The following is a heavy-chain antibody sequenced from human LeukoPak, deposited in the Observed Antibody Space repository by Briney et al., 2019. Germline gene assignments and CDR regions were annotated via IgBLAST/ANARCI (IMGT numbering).Heavy chain of an antibody. J-gene: IGHJ6*04. V-gene: IGHV4-38-2*02. D-gene: IGHD6-13*01. CDR1: GYSISSGYH. CDR2: IYHSGST. CDR3: AREAVAAVGVGMDV. Sequence: SETLSLTCTVSGYSISSGYHWGWIRQPPGKGLEWIGSIYHSGSTYYNPSLKSRVTISVDTSKNQFSLKLSSVTAADTAVYYCAREAVAAVGVGMDVWGKGTTVTVST.